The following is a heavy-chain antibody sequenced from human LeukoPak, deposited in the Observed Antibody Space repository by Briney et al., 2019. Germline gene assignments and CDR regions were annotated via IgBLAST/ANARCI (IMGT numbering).Heavy chain of an antibody. V-gene: IGHV3-21*04. Sequence: GGSLRLSCAASGFTFSSYSMNWVRQAPGKGLEWVSSISSSSSYIYYADSVKGRFTISRDNSKNTLYLQMNSLRAEDTAVYYCAKAHWSGYFPNWFDPWGQGTLVTVSS. CDR2: ISSSSSYI. CDR3: AKAHWSGYFPNWFDP. J-gene: IGHJ5*02. CDR1: GFTFSSYS. D-gene: IGHD3-3*01.